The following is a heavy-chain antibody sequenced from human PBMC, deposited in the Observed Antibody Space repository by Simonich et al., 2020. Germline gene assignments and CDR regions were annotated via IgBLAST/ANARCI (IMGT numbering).Heavy chain of an antibody. CDR2: INPNSGGT. V-gene: IGHV1-2*02. D-gene: IGHD5-12*01. Sequence: QVQLVQSGAEVKKPGASVKVSCKAYGYTFTGYYMHWVRQAPGKGLEWMGWINPNSGGTNYAQNFQGRVTMTSDTSISTAYMELSRLRSDDTAVYYCASSKLATIDYWGQGTLVTVSS. J-gene: IGHJ4*02. CDR1: GYTFTGYY. CDR3: ASSKLATIDY.